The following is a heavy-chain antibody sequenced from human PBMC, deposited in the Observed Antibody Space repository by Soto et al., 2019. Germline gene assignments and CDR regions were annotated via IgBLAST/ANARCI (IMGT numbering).Heavy chain of an antibody. Sequence: ASVKVSCKASGYTFTSYVISWVRQAPGQGLEWMGWISAYNGNTNYAQKLQGRVTMTTDTSTSTAYMELRSLRSDDTAVYYCARDLVMIVLPDAFDIWGQGTMVTVSS. CDR2: ISAYNGNT. CDR3: ARDLVMIVLPDAFDI. CDR1: GYTFTSYV. V-gene: IGHV1-18*01. J-gene: IGHJ3*02. D-gene: IGHD3-22*01.